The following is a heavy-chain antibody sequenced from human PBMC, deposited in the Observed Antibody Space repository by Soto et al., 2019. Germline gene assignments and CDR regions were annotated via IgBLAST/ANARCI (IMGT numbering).Heavy chain of an antibody. J-gene: IGHJ4*02. V-gene: IGHV1-18*04. CDR3: ATPTPLRGAMITNINFDF. CDR1: GYTLTSYG. CDR2: ISAYNGNT. D-gene: IGHD3-10*01. Sequence: ASVKVSCKASGYTLTSYGISWVRQAPGQGLEWMGWISAYNGNTNYAQKLQGRVTMTTDTSTSTAYMELRSLRSDDTAVYYCATPTPLRGAMITNINFDFWGQGTPVTVSS.